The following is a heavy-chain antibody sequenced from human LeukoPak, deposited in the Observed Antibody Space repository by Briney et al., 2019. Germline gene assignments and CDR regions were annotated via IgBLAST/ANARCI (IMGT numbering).Heavy chain of an antibody. J-gene: IGHJ3*02. CDR1: GYTFTSYY. CDR3: ARAYYDSSGSYWYGGAFDI. CDR2: INPSGGST. Sequence: ASVKVSCKASGYTFTSYYMHWVRQAPGLGLEWMGIINPSGGSTSYAQKFQGRVTMTRDTSTSTVYMELSSLRSEDTAVYYCARAYYDSSGSYWYGGAFDIWGQGTMVTVSS. D-gene: IGHD3-22*01. V-gene: IGHV1-46*03.